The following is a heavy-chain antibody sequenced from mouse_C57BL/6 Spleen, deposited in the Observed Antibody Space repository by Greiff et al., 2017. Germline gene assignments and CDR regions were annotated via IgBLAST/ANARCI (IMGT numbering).Heavy chain of an antibody. J-gene: IGHJ2*01. CDR2: IYPGSGST. V-gene: IGHV1-55*01. Sequence: QVHVKQPGAELVKPGASVKMSCKASGYTFTSYWITWVKQRPGQGLEWIGDIYPGSGSTNYNEKFKSKATLTVDTSSSTAYMQLSSLTSEDSAVYYCARSGTRWYYFDYWGQGTTLTVSS. CDR1: GYTFTSYW. CDR3: ARSGTRWYYFDY. D-gene: IGHD4-1*01.